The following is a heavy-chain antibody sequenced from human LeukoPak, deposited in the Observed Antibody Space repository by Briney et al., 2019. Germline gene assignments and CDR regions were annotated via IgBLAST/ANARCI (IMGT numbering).Heavy chain of an antibody. CDR1: GFTFSSYE. Sequence: GGSLRLSCAASGFTFSSYEMNWVRQAPGKGLEWVSYISSSGSTIYYADSVKGRFTISRDNAKNSLYLQMNSLRAEDTAAYYCARMLQYSSVYMDVWGKGTTVTVSS. CDR2: ISSSGSTI. D-gene: IGHD6-19*01. J-gene: IGHJ6*03. CDR3: ARMLQYSSVYMDV. V-gene: IGHV3-48*03.